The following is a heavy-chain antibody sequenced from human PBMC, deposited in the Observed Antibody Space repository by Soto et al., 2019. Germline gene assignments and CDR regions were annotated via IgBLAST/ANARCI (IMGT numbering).Heavy chain of an antibody. Sequence: GGSLRLSCAASGSTFSSYWMHWVRQAPGKWLVWVSRINGDGSYTGYADSVKGRFTISRDNAKNTLYLQMNILRAEDTAVYFCARSLSTSPDYWGQGXLVTV. V-gene: IGHV3-74*01. J-gene: IGHJ4*02. D-gene: IGHD2-2*01. CDR2: INGDGSYT. CDR3: ARSLSTSPDY. CDR1: GSTFSSYW.